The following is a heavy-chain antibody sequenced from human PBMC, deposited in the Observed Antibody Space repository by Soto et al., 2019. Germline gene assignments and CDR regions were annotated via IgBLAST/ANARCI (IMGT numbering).Heavy chain of an antibody. J-gene: IGHJ6*02. D-gene: IGHD1-1*01. Sequence: QGQLVQSAPEVRKPGASVKVSCKASGCPFSTYGISWVRQAPGQGLEWMGWISGYNGQTNYAQKFRGRVTFTTDTSATTAYMELRSLRSDDTATYFWARDGRKELWVEGLNAMDVWGQGTTVTVSS. CDR2: ISGYNGQT. CDR1: GCPFSTYG. CDR3: ARDGRKELWVEGLNAMDV. V-gene: IGHV1-18*01.